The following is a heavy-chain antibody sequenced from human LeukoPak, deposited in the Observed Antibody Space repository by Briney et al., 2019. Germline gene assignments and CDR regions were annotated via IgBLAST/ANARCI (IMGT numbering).Heavy chain of an antibody. D-gene: IGHD6-13*01. CDR1: GYSFTSYW. Sequence: KCGESLKISCKGSGYSFTSYWIGWVRQMPGKGLEWMGIIYPGDSDTRYSPSFQGQVTISADKSISTAYLQWSSLKASDTAMYYCARSQRYSSSWSVFGNWFDPWGQGTLVTVSS. CDR3: ARSQRYSSSWSVFGNWFDP. J-gene: IGHJ5*02. CDR2: IYPGDSDT. V-gene: IGHV5-51*01.